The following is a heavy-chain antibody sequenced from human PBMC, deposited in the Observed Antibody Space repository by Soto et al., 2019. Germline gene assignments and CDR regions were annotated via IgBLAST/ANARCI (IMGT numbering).Heavy chain of an antibody. Sequence: ASVKVSCKASGYTFTRYYMHWVRQAPGQGLEWMGWINPNSGGTNYAQKFQGWVTMTRDTSISTAYMELSRLRSDDTAVYYCARAFCSSTSCYRMYAFDIWGQGTMVTVSS. CDR2: INPNSGGT. CDR3: ARAFCSSTSCYRMYAFDI. J-gene: IGHJ3*02. V-gene: IGHV1-2*04. CDR1: GYTFTRYY. D-gene: IGHD2-2*02.